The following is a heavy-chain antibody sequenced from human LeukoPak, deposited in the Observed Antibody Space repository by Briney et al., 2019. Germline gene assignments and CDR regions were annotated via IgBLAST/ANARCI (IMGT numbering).Heavy chain of an antibody. V-gene: IGHV3-21*01. D-gene: IGHD5-18*01. J-gene: IGHJ4*02. CDR2: ISSSSSYI. CDR3: AKESGYSYGYDY. CDR1: GFTFSSYN. Sequence: PGGSLRLSCAASGFTFSSYNMNWVRQAPGKGLEWVSSISSSSSYIYYADSVKGRFTISRDNAKNSLYLQMNSLRAEDTAVYYCAKESGYSYGYDYWGQGTLVTVSS.